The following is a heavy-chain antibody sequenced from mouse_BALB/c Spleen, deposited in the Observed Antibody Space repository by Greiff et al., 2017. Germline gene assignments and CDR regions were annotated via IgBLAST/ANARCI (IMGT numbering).Heavy chain of an antibody. CDR2: IWSGGST. Sequence: QVQLLQSGPGLVQPSQSLSITCTVSGFSLTSYGVHWVRQSPGKGLEWLGVIWSGGSTDYNAAFISRLSISKDNSKSQVFIKMNSLQANDTAIYYCARGRAMDYWGQGTSVTVAS. CDR3: ARGRAMDY. J-gene: IGHJ4*01. V-gene: IGHV2-2*02. CDR1: GFSLTSYG.